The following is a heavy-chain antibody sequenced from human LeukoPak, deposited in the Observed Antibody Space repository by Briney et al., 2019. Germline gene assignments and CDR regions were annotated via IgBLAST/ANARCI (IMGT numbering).Heavy chain of an antibody. CDR3: ARGSYYDSSGSNAFDI. V-gene: IGHV3-53*01. D-gene: IGHD3-22*01. CDR1: EFIVSSKY. J-gene: IGHJ3*02. CDR2: IYGGGST. Sequence: GSLRLSCAASEFIVSSKYMSWVRQAPGKGLEWVSVIYGGGSTYNADSVKGRFTISRDKSKNTLYLQMNSVRAEDTAVYYCARGSYYDSSGSNAFDIWGQGTMVTASS.